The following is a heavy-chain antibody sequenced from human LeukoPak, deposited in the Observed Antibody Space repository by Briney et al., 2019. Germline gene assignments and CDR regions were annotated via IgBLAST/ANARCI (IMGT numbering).Heavy chain of an antibody. Sequence: GASVKVSFKASGYTFTSYSISWVRQAPGQGLEWMGWISAYNGNTIYAQKVKGRVTMTTDTSTSTAYMELRSLNSDDAAVYYCARASYCSDGSCYSDYWGQGTLVTVSS. V-gene: IGHV1-18*01. D-gene: IGHD2-15*01. CDR2: ISAYNGNT. J-gene: IGHJ4*02. CDR1: GYTFTSYS. CDR3: ARASYCSDGSCYSDY.